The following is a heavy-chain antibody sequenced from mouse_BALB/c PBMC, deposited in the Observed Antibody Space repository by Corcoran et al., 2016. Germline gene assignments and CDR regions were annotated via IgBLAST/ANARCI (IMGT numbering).Heavy chain of an antibody. J-gene: IGHJ1*01. Sequence: QVQLQQSGAELMKPGASVKISCKATGYTFSSYWIEWVKQRPGHGLEWIGEILPGSGSTNYNEKFKGKATFTADTSSNTAYMQLSSLTSEDTAVYYCARWVAYDGGGYWYFDVWCAGTTVTVSS. D-gene: IGHD1-1*01. CDR2: ILPGSGST. CDR3: ARWVAYDGGGYWYFDV. V-gene: IGHV1-9*01. CDR1: GYTFSSYW.